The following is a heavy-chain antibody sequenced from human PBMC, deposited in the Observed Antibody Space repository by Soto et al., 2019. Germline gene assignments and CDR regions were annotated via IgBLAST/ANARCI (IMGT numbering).Heavy chain of an antibody. CDR2: IYYSGST. CDR1: GGSISSYY. V-gene: IGHV4-59*01. CDR3: ARGAKNYDFWSGYNYGMDV. Sequence: SETLSLTCTVSGGSISSYYWSWIRQPPGKGLEWIGYIYYSGSTNYNPSLKSRVTISVDTSKNQSSLKLSSVTAADTAVYYCARGAKNYDFWSGYNYGMDVWGQGTTVTVSS. D-gene: IGHD3-3*01. J-gene: IGHJ6*02.